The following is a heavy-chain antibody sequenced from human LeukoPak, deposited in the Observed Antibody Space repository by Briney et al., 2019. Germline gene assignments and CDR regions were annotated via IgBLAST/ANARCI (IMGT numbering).Heavy chain of an antibody. CDR3: ARDFLRSVSGPYVDVFGI. V-gene: IGHV1-18*01. Sequence: ASVKVSCRGSGYTFTRYGISWVRQAPGDGLEWIGWISTYDDGRSNAQKFQGRVTLTTDISTNTAYMELTSLRSDDTAMYYCARDFLRSVSGPYVDVFGIWGQGTLVTVSS. CDR2: ISTYDDGR. CDR1: GYTFTRYG. J-gene: IGHJ3*02. D-gene: IGHD3-10*01.